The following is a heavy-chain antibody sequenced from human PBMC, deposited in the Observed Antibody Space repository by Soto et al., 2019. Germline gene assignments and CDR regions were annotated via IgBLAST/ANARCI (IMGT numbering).Heavy chain of an antibody. D-gene: IGHD2-15*01. CDR1: GFTLSIYS. V-gene: IGHV3-21*01. CDR3: ARLGYCSGGSCDPDDAFDI. CDR2: ISISSSYI. Sequence: EVQLVESGGGLVKPGGSLRLSCAASGFTLSIYSMNWVRQAPGKGLEWVSSISISSSYIYYADSVKGRFTISRDNAKNSLYLQVNSLRAEDTAVYYCARLGYCSGGSCDPDDAFDIWGQGTMVTVSS. J-gene: IGHJ3*02.